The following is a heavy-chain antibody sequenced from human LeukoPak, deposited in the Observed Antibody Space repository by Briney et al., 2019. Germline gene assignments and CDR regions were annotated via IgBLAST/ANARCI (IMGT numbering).Heavy chain of an antibody. J-gene: IGHJ6*02. CDR1: GFTFGSYS. CDR2: ISSNSSYI. CDR3: ARDRYYYYYGMDV. V-gene: IGHV3-21*04. Sequence: GGSLRLSCAASGFTFGSYSMNWVRQAPGKGLEWVSSISSNSSYIYYADSVKGRFTVSRDNAKNSLYLQMNSLRAEDTAVYYCARDRYYYYYGMDVWGQGTTVTVSS.